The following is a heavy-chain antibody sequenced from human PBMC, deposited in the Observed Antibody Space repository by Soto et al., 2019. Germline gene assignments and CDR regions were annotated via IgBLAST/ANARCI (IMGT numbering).Heavy chain of an antibody. D-gene: IGHD7-27*01. V-gene: IGHV4-34*01. Sequence: SETLSLTCAVYGGSFSGYYWSWIRQPPGKGLEWIGEINHSGSTNYNPSLKSRVTISVDTSKNQFSLKLSSVTAADTAVYYCASQLGIRSYWGQGTLVTVSS. CDR2: INHSGST. CDR3: ASQLGIRSY. J-gene: IGHJ4*02. CDR1: GGSFSGYY.